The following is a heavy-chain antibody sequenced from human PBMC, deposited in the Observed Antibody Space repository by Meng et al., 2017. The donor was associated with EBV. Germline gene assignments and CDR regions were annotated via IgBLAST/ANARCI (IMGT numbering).Heavy chain of an antibody. V-gene: IGHV4-39*01. CDR3: ARVSFYDYWSGYSFNWFDP. CDR1: GDPIRSRSYY. J-gene: IGHJ5*02. CDR2: VYYSGNS. D-gene: IGHD3-3*01. Sequence: QLQLYQSGPGLVKPSETLSLTCTVAGDPIRSRSYYWGWIRQSPGKGLEWIGNVYYSGNSYYNPSLKSRVTISVDTSKNQFYLKLISVTAADTAVYFCARVSFYDYWSGYSFNWFDPWGQGTLVTVYS.